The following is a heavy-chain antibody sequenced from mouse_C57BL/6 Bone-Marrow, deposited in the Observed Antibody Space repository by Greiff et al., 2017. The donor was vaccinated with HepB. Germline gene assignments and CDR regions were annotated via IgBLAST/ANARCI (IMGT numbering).Heavy chain of an antibody. Sequence: EVQLVESGGDLVKPGGSLKLSCAASGFTFSSYGMSWVRQTPDKRLEWVATISSGGSYTYYPDSVKGRFTISRDNAKNTLYLQMSSLKSEDTAMYYCAEGTGSFAYWGQGTLVTVSA. CDR1: GFTFSSYG. V-gene: IGHV5-6*01. D-gene: IGHD4-1*01. CDR2: ISSGGSYT. J-gene: IGHJ3*01. CDR3: AEGTGSFAY.